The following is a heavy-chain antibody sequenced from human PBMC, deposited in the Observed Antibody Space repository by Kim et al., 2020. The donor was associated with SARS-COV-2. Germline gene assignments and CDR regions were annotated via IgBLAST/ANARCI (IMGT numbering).Heavy chain of an antibody. J-gene: IGHJ5*02. Sequence: GGSLRLSCAASGFTFSSYAVSWVRQAPGKGLEWVSAISGSGGSTYYADSVKGRFTISRDNSKNTLYLQMNSLRAEDTAVYYCAKAPYYYGSGSYLWFDPWGQGTLVTVSS. D-gene: IGHD3-10*01. V-gene: IGHV3-23*01. CDR1: GFTFSSYA. CDR3: AKAPYYYGSGSYLWFDP. CDR2: ISGSGGST.